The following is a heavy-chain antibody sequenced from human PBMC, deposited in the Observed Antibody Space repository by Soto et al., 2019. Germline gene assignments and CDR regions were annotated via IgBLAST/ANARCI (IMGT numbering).Heavy chain of an antibody. D-gene: IGHD2-21*02. Sequence: QVQLQESGPGLVKPSQTLSLTCTVSGGSISSGGYYWSWIRQHPGKGLECIGYIYYSGSTYYNPSLKSRVTISVDTSKNQFSLKLSSVTAADTAVYYCARIKRCGGDCYSDYYYGMDVWGQGTTVTVSS. CDR2: IYYSGST. V-gene: IGHV4-31*03. CDR3: ARIKRCGGDCYSDYYYGMDV. J-gene: IGHJ6*02. CDR1: GGSISSGGYY.